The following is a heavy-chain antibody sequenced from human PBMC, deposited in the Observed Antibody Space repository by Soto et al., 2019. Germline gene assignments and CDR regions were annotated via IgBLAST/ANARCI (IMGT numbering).Heavy chain of an antibody. CDR2: INAGNGNT. V-gene: IGHV1-3*01. J-gene: IGHJ1*01. Sequence: GASVKVSCKASGYTFTSYAMHWVRQAPGQRLEWMGWINAGNGNTKYSQKFQGRVTITRDTSASTAYMELSSLRSEDTAVYYCAREGHIAARPWVAIRYFQHWGQGTLVTVSS. CDR3: AREGHIAARPWVAIRYFQH. CDR1: GYTFTSYA. D-gene: IGHD6-6*01.